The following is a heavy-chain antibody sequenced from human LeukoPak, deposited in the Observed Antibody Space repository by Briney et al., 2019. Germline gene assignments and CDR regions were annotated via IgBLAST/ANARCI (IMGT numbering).Heavy chain of an antibody. V-gene: IGHV4-59*08. Sequence: SETPSLTCTVSGGSISSYYWSWGRQPPGTGLEWIGYIYYSGSTNYNPSPKSRITISVDTSKNQCSLKLSSVTAADTAVYYCARQWELWGWFDPWGQGTLVTVSS. CDR1: GGSISSYY. D-gene: IGHD1-26*01. J-gene: IGHJ5*02. CDR3: ARQWELWGWFDP. CDR2: IYYSGST.